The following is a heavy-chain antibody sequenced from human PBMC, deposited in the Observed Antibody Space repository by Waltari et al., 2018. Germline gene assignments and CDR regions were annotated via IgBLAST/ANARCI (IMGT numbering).Heavy chain of an antibody. J-gene: IGHJ4*02. D-gene: IGHD3-22*01. CDR3: AKDRRITMIVGVIDY. CDR1: GFTFSSYG. Sequence: QVQLVESGGGVVQPGRSLRLSCAASGFTFSSYGMHWVRQAPGKGLEWVAGISYDGSNKYYADSVKGRFTISRDNSKNTLYLQMNSLRAEDTAVYYCAKDRRITMIVGVIDYWGQGTLVTVSS. CDR2: ISYDGSNK. V-gene: IGHV3-30*18.